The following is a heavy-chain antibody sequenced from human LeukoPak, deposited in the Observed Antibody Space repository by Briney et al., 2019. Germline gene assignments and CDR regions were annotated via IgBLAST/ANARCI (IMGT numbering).Heavy chain of an antibody. V-gene: IGHV3-30-3*01. CDR3: AREGPLNDYGDSWYFDL. D-gene: IGHD4-17*01. Sequence: GGSLRLSCAASGFTFSSYAMHWVRQAPGKGLEWVAVISYDGSNKYYADSVKGRFTISRDNSKNTLYLQMNSLRAEDTAVYYCAREGPLNDYGDSWYFDLWGRGTLVTVSS. CDR1: GFTFSSYA. CDR2: ISYDGSNK. J-gene: IGHJ2*01.